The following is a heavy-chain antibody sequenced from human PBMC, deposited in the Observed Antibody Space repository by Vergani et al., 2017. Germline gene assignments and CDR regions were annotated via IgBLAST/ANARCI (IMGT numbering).Heavy chain of an antibody. Sequence: QVQLVQSGAEVKKPGASVKVSCKASGYTFTSYGISWVRQAPGQGLEWMGWISAYNGNTNYAQKLQGRVTMTTDTSTSTAYMELRSLRSDDTAVYYCARAGTYYYDSSRGYYFDYWGQGTLVTVSS. CDR2: ISAYNGNT. D-gene: IGHD3-22*01. CDR1: GYTFTSYG. CDR3: ARAGTYYYDSSRGYYFDY. V-gene: IGHV1-18*01. J-gene: IGHJ4*02.